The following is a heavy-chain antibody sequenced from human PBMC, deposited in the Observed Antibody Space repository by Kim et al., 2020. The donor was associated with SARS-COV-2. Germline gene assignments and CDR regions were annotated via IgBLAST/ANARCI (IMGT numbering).Heavy chain of an antibody. D-gene: IGHD1-26*01. CDR3: SFSGSYVQYYYYYGMDV. CDR1: GGTFSSYA. V-gene: IGHV1-69*13. CDR2: IIPIFGTA. Sequence: SVKVSCKASGGTFSSYAISWVRQAPGQGLEWMGGIIPIFGTANYAQKFQGRVTITADESTSTAYMELSSLRSEDTAVYYCSFSGSYVQYYYYYGMDVWGQGTTVTVSS. J-gene: IGHJ6*02.